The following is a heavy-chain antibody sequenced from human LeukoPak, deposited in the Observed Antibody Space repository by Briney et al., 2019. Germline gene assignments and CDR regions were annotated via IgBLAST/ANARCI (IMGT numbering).Heavy chain of an antibody. CDR1: GFTFSSYS. Sequence: GGSLRLSCAASGFTFSSYSMNWVRQAPGKGLEWVSYISSSSSTIYYADSVKGRFTISRDNAKNSLYLQMNSLRAEDTAVYYCARDRGGYCSSTSCPPYWGQGTLVTVSS. CDR2: ISSSSSTI. CDR3: ARDRGGYCSSTSCPPY. V-gene: IGHV3-48*04. D-gene: IGHD2-2*01. J-gene: IGHJ4*02.